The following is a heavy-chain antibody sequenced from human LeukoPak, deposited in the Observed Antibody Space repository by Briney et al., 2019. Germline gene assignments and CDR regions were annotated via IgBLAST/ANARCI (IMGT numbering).Heavy chain of an antibody. CDR1: GYTFTGYY. D-gene: IGHD2-2*01. V-gene: IGHV1-2*02. J-gene: IGHJ3*02. CDR3: ARANTRQDIVVVPAPHAFDI. CDR2: INPNSGGT. Sequence: GASVKVSCKASGYTFTGYYMHWVRQAPGQGLEWMGWINPNSGGTNYAQKFQGRVTMTRDTSISTAYMELSRLRSDDTAVYYCARANTRQDIVVVPAPHAFDIWGQGTMVTVSS.